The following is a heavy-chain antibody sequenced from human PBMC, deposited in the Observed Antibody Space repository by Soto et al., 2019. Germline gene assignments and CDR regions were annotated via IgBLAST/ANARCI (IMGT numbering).Heavy chain of an antibody. CDR1: GGSFSGYY. V-gene: IGHV4-34*01. J-gene: IGHJ4*02. CDR2: INHSGST. D-gene: IGHD3-3*01. CDR3: ARGRTYYDFWSGHPLHFDY. Sequence: SETLSLTCAVYGGSFSGYYWSWIRQPPGKGLEWIGEINHSGSTNYNPSLKSRVTISVDTSKNQFSLKLSSVTAADTAVYYCARGRTYYDFWSGHPLHFDYWGQGTLVTVSS.